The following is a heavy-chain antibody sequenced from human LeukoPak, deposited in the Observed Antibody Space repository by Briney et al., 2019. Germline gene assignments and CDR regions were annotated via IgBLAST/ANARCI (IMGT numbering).Heavy chain of an antibody. D-gene: IGHD1/OR15-1a*01. V-gene: IGHV3-23*01. Sequence: QAGGSLRLSCAASGFTFSSYAMSWVRQAPGKGLEWVSAISGSGGSTYYADSVKGRFTISRDNSKNTLYLQMNSLRAEDTAVYYCAKDRTSYYYYYYGMDVWGQGTTVTVSS. CDR3: AKDRTSYYYYYYGMDV. CDR1: GFTFSSYA. J-gene: IGHJ6*02. CDR2: ISGSGGST.